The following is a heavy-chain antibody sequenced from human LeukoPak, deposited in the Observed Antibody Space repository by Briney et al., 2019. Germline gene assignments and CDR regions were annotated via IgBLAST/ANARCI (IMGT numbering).Heavy chain of an antibody. V-gene: IGHV3-33*01. D-gene: IGHD5-18*01. CDR2: IWNDGSNE. CDR1: EFSFSNYG. Sequence: GGSLRLSCAASEFSFSNYGMHWVRQAPGKGLEWVAVIWNDGSNEYYADSVKGRFTISRDNSKNTLYLQMNSLRAEDTAVYYCAREVDTGGPLDYWGQGTLVTVSS. CDR3: AREVDTGGPLDY. J-gene: IGHJ4*02.